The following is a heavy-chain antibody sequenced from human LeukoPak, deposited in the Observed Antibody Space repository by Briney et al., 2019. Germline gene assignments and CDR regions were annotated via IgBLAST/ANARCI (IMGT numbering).Heavy chain of an antibody. J-gene: IGHJ4*02. CDR1: GVYFSSSGCY. Sequence: PSETLSLTCSVSGVYFSSSGCYWGWIRQPPGKGLEWIGSIFYTGNTYYNPSLKSRITISADTSKNQFSLELRFVTAADTAVYYCXXLGASLEWDSGSFPDYWGQGTLVTVSS. V-gene: IGHV4-39*01. CDR3: XXLGASLEWDSGSFPDY. D-gene: IGHD3-10*01. CDR2: IFYTGNT.